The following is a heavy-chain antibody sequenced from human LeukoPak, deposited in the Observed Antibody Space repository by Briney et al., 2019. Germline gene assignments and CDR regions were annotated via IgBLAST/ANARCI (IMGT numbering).Heavy chain of an antibody. CDR2: INEDGSTT. D-gene: IGHD3-16*01. V-gene: IGHV3-74*01. CDR3: VRDLGGRSGH. Sequence: GGSLRLSCAASGFTFSSNWMHWVRQASGKGLVWVSRINEDGSTTNYADSVKGRSTIFRDNAKNTLYLQMNSLRAEDTAVYYCVRDLGGRSGHWGQGTLVTVSS. J-gene: IGHJ4*02. CDR1: GFTFSSNW.